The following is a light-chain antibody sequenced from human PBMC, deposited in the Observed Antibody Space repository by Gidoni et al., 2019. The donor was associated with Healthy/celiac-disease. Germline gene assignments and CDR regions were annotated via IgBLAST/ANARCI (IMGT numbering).Light chain of an antibody. J-gene: IGLJ3*02. CDR3: ATWDDSLNGWV. CDR2: SNN. V-gene: IGLV1-44*01. Sequence: QSVLTQPPSASGTPGQRVTISCSGSSSNIGSNTVNWYQQLPGTAPKLLLYSNNPRPSGVPDRFSGSKSGTSASLAISGLQSEDEADYDCATWDDSLNGWVFGGGTKLTVL. CDR1: SSNIGSNT.